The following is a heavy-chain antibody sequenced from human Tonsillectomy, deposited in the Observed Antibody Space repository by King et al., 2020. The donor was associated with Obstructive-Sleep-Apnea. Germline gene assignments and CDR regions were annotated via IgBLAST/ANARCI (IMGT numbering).Heavy chain of an antibody. CDR3: ARGSLGVGATDYYYYGMDV. CDR2: IKQDGNEK. Sequence: VQLVESGGGLVQPGGSLRLSCAASGFTFSSYWMSWVRQAPGKGLEGVANIKQDGNEKYYVDSVKGRFTISRENAKNSLYLQMNSLRAEDTAVYYWARGSLGVGATDYYYYGMDVWGQGTPVTVSS. CDR1: GFTFSSYW. V-gene: IGHV3-7*01. D-gene: IGHD1-26*01. J-gene: IGHJ6*02.